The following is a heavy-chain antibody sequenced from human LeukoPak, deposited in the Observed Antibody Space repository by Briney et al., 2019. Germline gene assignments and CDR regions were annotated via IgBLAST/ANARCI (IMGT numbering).Heavy chain of an antibody. CDR1: VGSVSSGSYY. Sequence: SETLSLTCTVSVGSVSSGSYYWSWIRQPPGKGLEWIGYIYYSGSTNYNPSLKSRVTISVDTPKNQFSLKLSSVTAADTAVYYCARDPGITGTLGRYYYYYGMDVWGQGTTVTVSS. V-gene: IGHV4-61*01. D-gene: IGHD1-7*01. CDR2: IYYSGST. CDR3: ARDPGITGTLGRYYYYYGMDV. J-gene: IGHJ6*02.